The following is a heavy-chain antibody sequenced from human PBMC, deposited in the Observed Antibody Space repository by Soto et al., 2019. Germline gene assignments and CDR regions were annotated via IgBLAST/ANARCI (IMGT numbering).Heavy chain of an antibody. Sequence: QVRLQESGPGLVKPSETLSLSCLVSGDSVGNGPYYWSWIRQSPGEGLEWIAYIYYSGSTNVNPSLESRVNISLDMSKTQFFLELRSVTAADAAVYFCARVGSSCHSGGCYYYYGLGVWGQGTTVAISS. V-gene: IGHV4-61*01. CDR3: ARVGSSCHSGGCYYYYGLGV. CDR2: IYYSGST. J-gene: IGHJ6*02. CDR1: GDSVGNGPYY. D-gene: IGHD1-26*01.